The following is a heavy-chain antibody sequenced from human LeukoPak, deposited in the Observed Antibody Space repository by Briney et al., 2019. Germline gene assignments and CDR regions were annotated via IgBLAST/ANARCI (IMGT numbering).Heavy chain of an antibody. CDR1: GFTFSSYW. D-gene: IGHD1-26*01. V-gene: IGHV3-7*01. CDR3: ARTTRIVGAPKGFDY. Sequence: GGSLRLSCAASGFTFSSYWMSWVRQAPGKGLEWVANIKQDGSEKYHVDSVKGRFTISRDNAKNSLYLQMNSLRAEDTAVYYCARTTRIVGAPKGFDYWGQGTLVTVSS. J-gene: IGHJ4*02. CDR2: IKQDGSEK.